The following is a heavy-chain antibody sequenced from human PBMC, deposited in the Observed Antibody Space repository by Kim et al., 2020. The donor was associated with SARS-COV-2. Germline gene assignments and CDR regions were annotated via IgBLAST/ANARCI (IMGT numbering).Heavy chain of an antibody. V-gene: IGHV3-33*06. D-gene: IGHD3-10*01. Sequence: SVKGRFTISRDNSKNTLYLQMNSLRAEDTAVYYCAKDLGRFGDGYYGMDVWGQGTTVTVSS. CDR3: AKDLGRFGDGYYGMDV. J-gene: IGHJ6*02.